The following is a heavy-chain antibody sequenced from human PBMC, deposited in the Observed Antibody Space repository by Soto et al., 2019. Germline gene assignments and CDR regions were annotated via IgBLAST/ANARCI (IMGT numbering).Heavy chain of an antibody. CDR1: GYTFTNYD. CDR2: MNPNSGNT. D-gene: IGHD2-2*01. CDR3: ARGLYAFDI. J-gene: IGHJ3*02. Sequence: ASVKVSCKASGYTFTNYDINWVRQATGQGLEWMGWMNPNSGNTGYAQKFQGRVTMTRNTSISTAYMDLSSLRSEDTAAYFCARGLYAFDIWGHGTMVTVSS. V-gene: IGHV1-8*01.